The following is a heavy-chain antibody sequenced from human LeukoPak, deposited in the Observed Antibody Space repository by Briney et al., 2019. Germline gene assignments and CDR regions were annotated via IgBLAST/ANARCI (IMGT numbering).Heavy chain of an antibody. CDR1: GGSISSYY. V-gene: IGHV4-34*01. J-gene: IGHJ4*02. Sequence: SETLSLTCTVSGGSISSYYWSWIRQPPGKGLEWIGEINHSGSTNYNPSLKSRVTISVDTSKNQFSLKLSSVTAADTAVYYCAMDQQGNFDYWGQGTLVTVSS. D-gene: IGHD7-27*01. CDR3: AMDQQGNFDY. CDR2: INHSGST.